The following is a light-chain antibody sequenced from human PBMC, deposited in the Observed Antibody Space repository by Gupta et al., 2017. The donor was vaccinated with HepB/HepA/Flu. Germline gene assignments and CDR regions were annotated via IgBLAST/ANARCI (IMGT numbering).Light chain of an antibody. CDR3: RQSIQRPYT. V-gene: IGKV2D-29*01. Sequence: DIVMTQTPLSLSVTPGQPASISCKSSQSLLHSDGKTHLYWYLHKPGQPPQLLIYEGSNRCSGVPDRFSDSGSGTDFTLKISRVEAEDVGVYYCRQSIQRPYTFGQGTKLEIK. CDR2: EGS. CDR1: QSLLHSDGKTH. J-gene: IGKJ2*01.